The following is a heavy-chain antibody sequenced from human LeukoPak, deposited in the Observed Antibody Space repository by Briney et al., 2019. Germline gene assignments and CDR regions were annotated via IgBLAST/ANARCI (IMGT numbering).Heavy chain of an antibody. V-gene: IGHV3-11*01. J-gene: IGHJ3*02. D-gene: IGHD6-19*01. Sequence: AGGSLRLSCAASGFTFSDYYMSWIRQAPGKGLEWVSYISSSGSTIYYADSVKGRFTISRDNAKNSLYLQMNSLRAEDTAVYYCARPPGSGRYHDAFDIWGQGTMVTVSS. CDR2: ISSSGSTI. CDR3: ARPPGSGRYHDAFDI. CDR1: GFTFSDYY.